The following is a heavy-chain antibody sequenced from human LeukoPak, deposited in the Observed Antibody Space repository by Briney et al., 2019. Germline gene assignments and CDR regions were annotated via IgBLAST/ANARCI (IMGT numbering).Heavy chain of an antibody. CDR3: AKQGSSYFDY. CDR2: ISGSGGST. CDR1: GFTFDNYA. D-gene: IGHD6-13*01. J-gene: IGHJ4*03. V-gene: IGHV3-23*01. Sequence: GGSLRLSCAASGFTFDNYAMNWVRQAPGKGLEWVSAISGSGGSTYYADSVKGRFTISRDNSKNTLYLQMNSLRAEDTAVYYCAKQGSSYFDYWGQGTLVTVSS.